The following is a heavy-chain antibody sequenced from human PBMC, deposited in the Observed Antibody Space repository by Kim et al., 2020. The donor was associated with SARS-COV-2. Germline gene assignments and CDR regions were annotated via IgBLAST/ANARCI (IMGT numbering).Heavy chain of an antibody. CDR2: VNYSGTS. J-gene: IGHJ5*02. V-gene: IGHV4-39*01. CDR3: ARPYYDILTGHNWFDP. Sequence: SETLSLTCTVSGGSISSSYYYWGWIRQPPGKGLDWIGTVNYSGTSYYNPSLKSRVTISVDTSDNQFSLILTPVTAADTAVYYCARPYYDILTGHNWFDP. D-gene: IGHD3-9*01. CDR1: GGSISSSYYY.